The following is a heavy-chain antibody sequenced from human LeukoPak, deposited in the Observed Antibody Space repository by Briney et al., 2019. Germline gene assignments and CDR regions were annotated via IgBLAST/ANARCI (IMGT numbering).Heavy chain of an antibody. Sequence: SETLSLTCTVSGGSISSYYWSWIRQPPGKGLEWIGYIYYSGSTYYNPSLKSRVTISVDTSKNQFSLKLSSVTAADTAVYYCARERGDCSSTSCPIGAIAFDIWGQGTMVTVSS. D-gene: IGHD2-2*01. CDR1: GGSISSYY. V-gene: IGHV4-59*12. J-gene: IGHJ3*02. CDR2: IYYSGST. CDR3: ARERGDCSSTSCPIGAIAFDI.